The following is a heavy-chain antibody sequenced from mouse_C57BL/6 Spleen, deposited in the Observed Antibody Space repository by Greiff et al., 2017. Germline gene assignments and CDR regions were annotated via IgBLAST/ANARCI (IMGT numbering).Heavy chain of an antibody. V-gene: IGHV2-2*01. CDR3: ARTSLYGNYLYYYAMDY. D-gene: IGHD2-1*01. CDR2: IWSGGST. J-gene: IGHJ4*01. CDR1: GFSLTSYG. Sequence: VQVVESGPGLVQPSQSLSITCTVSGFSLTSYGVHWVRQSPGKGLEWLGVIWSGGSTDYNAAFISRLSISKDNSKSQVFFKMNSLQADDTAIYYCARTSLYGNYLYYYAMDYWGQGTSVTVSS.